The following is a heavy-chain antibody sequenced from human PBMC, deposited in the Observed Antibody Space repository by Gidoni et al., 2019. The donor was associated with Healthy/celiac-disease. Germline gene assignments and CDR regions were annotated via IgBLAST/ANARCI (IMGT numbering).Heavy chain of an antibody. D-gene: IGHD2-15*01. Sequence: QVQLVQSGAEVQKPGASVNVSCKASGYTFTSSGISWVRQAPGQGLEWMGWIRAYNGNTNYAQKLQGRVTMTTDRSKGTAYMELRSLRSDDTAVYYCARDVDYWFDPWGQGTLVTVSS. J-gene: IGHJ5*02. CDR3: ARDVDYWFDP. CDR1: GYTFTSSG. V-gene: IGHV1-18*01. CDR2: IRAYNGNT.